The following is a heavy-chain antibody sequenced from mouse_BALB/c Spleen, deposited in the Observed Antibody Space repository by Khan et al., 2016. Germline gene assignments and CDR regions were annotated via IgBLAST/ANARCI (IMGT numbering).Heavy chain of an antibody. V-gene: IGHV5-12-1*01. Sequence: ELVESGGGLVKPGGSLKLSCAASGFAFSSYDMSWVRQTPEKRLEWVAYISSGGGSTYYPDTVKGRFTIYRDNAKNTLYLQMSSLKSEDTAMYYCASRAYWGQGTLVTVSA. J-gene: IGHJ3*01. CDR3: ASRAY. CDR1: GFAFSSYD. CDR2: ISSGGGST.